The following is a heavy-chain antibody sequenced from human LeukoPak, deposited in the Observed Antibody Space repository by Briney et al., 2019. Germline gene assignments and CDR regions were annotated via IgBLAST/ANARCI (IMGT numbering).Heavy chain of an antibody. Sequence: GGSLRLSGAASGFPFSDYHMTWIRQAPGKGLEWVSYISGSSIYTRYADSVKGRFTISRDNAKNSLYLQMNSLRAEDTALYYCVRDISGYYFDYWGQGTLVTVSS. CDR2: ISGSSIYT. J-gene: IGHJ4*02. V-gene: IGHV3-11*05. D-gene: IGHD3-22*01. CDR1: GFPFSDYH. CDR3: VRDISGYYFDY.